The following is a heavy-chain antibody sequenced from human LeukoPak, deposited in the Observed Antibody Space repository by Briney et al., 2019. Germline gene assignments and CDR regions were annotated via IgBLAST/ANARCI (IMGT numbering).Heavy chain of an antibody. V-gene: IGHV3-NL1*01. CDR2: GISR. J-gene: IGHJ4*02. D-gene: IGHD1-26*01. Sequence: GISRYYADSVKGRFTISRDNSKNTLYLQMNSLRAEDTAVYYCAKDLGGSYVTYYFDYWGQGTLVTVSS. CDR3: AKDLGGSYVTYYFDY.